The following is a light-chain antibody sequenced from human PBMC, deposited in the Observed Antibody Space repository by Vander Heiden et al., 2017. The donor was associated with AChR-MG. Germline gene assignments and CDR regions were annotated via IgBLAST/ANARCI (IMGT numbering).Light chain of an antibody. CDR1: RNDVGHSNF. CDR2: HVT. V-gene: IGLV2-14*03. Sequence: QSALTHPPSVSGSPRQSIAIPCNGSRNDVGHSNFVPWYKQHPGKAPQLIIYHVTKRPPGVSARFSGSKSGNTASLPASGLQHEDEADYHCSAYTGTSTVVFGGGTKLTVL. J-gene: IGLJ2*01. CDR3: SAYTGTSTVV.